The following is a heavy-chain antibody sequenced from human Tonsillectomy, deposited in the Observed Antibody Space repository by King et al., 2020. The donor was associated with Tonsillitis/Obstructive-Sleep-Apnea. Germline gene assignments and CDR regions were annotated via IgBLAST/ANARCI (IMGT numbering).Heavy chain of an antibody. D-gene: IGHD3-16*01. J-gene: IGHJ6*02. CDR1: GYSFTTYW. Sequence: LVQSGAEVKKPGESLKISCKGSGYSFTTYWIAWVRQMPGKGLEWMGILYPGDSDTRYSPSVKGQVTISADKSISTAYLQWSSLKASDTGMYYCARREGVSHIDVWGQGTTVTVSS. CDR3: ARREGVSHIDV. CDR2: LYPGDSDT. V-gene: IGHV5-51*03.